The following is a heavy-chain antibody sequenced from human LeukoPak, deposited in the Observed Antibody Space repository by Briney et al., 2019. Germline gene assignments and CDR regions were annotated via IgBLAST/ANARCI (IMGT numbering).Heavy chain of an antibody. D-gene: IGHD3-3*01. CDR1: GFIFNNYA. CDR3: ATYDLWTTYYTFQY. V-gene: IGHV3-23*01. J-gene: IGHJ4*02. CDR2: ISTTGSTT. Sequence: GGSLRLSCAASGFIFNNYAMSWVRQAPGKGLEWVSSISTTGSTTYYADSVRGRFTISRDNSQNTLSLQMDSLAAADTAVYSCATYDLWTTYYTFQYWGQGTLVSVSS.